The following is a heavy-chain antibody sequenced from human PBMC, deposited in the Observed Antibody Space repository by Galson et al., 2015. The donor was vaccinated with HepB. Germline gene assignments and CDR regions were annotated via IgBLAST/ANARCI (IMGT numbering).Heavy chain of an antibody. CDR3: TRPLDY. J-gene: IGHJ4*02. V-gene: IGHV3-73*01. Sequence: SLRLSCAAAGFTVSDSAIHWVRQASGEGLEWVGRIRSKANNYATAYTASVKGRFTISRDDSKNTAYLQMNSLKTEDTAVYYCTRPLDYWGQGTLVTVSS. CDR2: IRSKANNYAT. CDR1: GFTVSDSA.